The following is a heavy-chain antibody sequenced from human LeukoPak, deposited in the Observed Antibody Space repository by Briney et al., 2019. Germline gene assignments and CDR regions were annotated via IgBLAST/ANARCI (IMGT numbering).Heavy chain of an antibody. CDR3: ARGQADYDCWSNNWFDP. CDR1: GGSISSGSYY. D-gene: IGHD3-3*01. V-gene: IGHV4-61*02. J-gene: IGHJ5*02. Sequence: SETLSLTCTVSGGSISSGSYYWSWIRQPAGKGLEWIGRIYTSGSTNYNPSLKSRVTISVDTSKNQFSLKLSSVTAADTAVYYCARGQADYDCWSNNWFDPWGQGTLVTVSS. CDR2: IYTSGST.